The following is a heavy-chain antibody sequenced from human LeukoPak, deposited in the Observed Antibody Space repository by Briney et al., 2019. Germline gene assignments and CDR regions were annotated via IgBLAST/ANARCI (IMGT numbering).Heavy chain of an antibody. Sequence: GGSLRLSCAASGFTFSDYYMSWIRQAPGKGLEWVSYISSSGSTIYYADSVKGRFTISRDNAKNSLYLQMNSLRAEDTAVYYCARSRGGSYYYYYYMDVWGKGTTVTVSS. CDR2: ISSSGSTI. V-gene: IGHV3-11*04. CDR3: ARSRGGSYYYYYYMDV. D-gene: IGHD1-26*01. J-gene: IGHJ6*03. CDR1: GFTFSDYY.